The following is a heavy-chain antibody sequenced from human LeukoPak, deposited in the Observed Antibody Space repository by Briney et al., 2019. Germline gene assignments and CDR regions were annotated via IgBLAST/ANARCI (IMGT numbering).Heavy chain of an antibody. D-gene: IGHD3-3*01. CDR1: GFTFSSYA. J-gene: IGHJ4*02. CDR2: ISYDGSNK. V-gene: IGHV3-30-3*01. Sequence: PGGSLKLSCAASGFTFSSYAMHWVRQAPGKGLEWVAVISYDGSNKYYADSVKGRFTISRDNSKNTLYLQVNSLRAEDTAVYYCARVIMDFWSGYPANFDYWGQGTLVTVSS. CDR3: ARVIMDFWSGYPANFDY.